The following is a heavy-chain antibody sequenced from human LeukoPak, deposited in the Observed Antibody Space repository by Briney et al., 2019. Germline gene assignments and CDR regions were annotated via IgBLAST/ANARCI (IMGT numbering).Heavy chain of an antibody. CDR2: NYYSGST. CDR1: GGSISSYY. Sequence: SETPSLTRTVSGGSISSYYWSCIRQPPAKGLESVGYNYYSGSTKYNPTLKSRVTISVDTSKTQFSLQLSSVTAADTAVYYCARTVYDYVWGSYRKYSYYGMDVWGQGTTVTVSS. CDR3: ARTVYDYVWGSYRKYSYYGMDV. D-gene: IGHD3-16*02. V-gene: IGHV4-59*13. J-gene: IGHJ6*02.